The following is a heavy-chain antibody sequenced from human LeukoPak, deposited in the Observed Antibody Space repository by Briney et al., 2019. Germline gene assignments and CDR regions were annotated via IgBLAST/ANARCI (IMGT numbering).Heavy chain of an antibody. CDR3: ARDLDGDYLNADY. CDR2: IIPIFGTA. V-gene: IGHV1-69*05. D-gene: IGHD4-17*01. CDR1: GGTFSSYA. J-gene: IGHJ4*02. Sequence: SVKVSSKASGGTFSSYAISWVRQAPGQGLEWMGRIIPIFGTANYAQKFQGRVTITTDESTSTAYMELSSLRSEDTAVYYCARDLDGDYLNADYWGQGTLVTVSS.